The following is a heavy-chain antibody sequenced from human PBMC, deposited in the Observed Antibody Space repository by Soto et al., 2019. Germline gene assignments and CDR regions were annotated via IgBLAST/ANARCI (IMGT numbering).Heavy chain of an antibody. J-gene: IGHJ6*02. CDR1: GYSFTSYW. D-gene: IGHD3-10*01. CDR2: IYPGDSDT. CDR3: ARRSDTMVRGVIGYYYYGMDV. Sequence: PGESLKISCKGSGYSFTSYWIGWVRQMPGKGLEWLGIIYPGDSDTRYSPSFQGQVTVSADKSISTAYLQWSSLKASDTAMYYCARRSDTMVRGVIGYYYYGMDVWGQGTTVTVSS. V-gene: IGHV5-51*01.